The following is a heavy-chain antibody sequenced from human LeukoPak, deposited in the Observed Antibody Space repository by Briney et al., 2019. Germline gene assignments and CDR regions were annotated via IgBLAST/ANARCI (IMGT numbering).Heavy chain of an antibody. CDR3: AALYCGGDCSVY. CDR2: IVVGSGNT. D-gene: IGHD2-21*02. Sequence: PVKVSCKASGFTFTSSAVQWVRQARGQRLEWIGWIVVGSGNTNYAQKFQERVTITRDMSTSTAYMELSSLRSEDTAVYYCAALYCGGDCSVYWGQGTLVTVSS. V-gene: IGHV1-58*01. J-gene: IGHJ4*02. CDR1: GFTFTSSA.